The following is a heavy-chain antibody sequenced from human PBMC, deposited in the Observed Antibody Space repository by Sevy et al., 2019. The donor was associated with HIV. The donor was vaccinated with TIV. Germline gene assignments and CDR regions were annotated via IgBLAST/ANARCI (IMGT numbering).Heavy chain of an antibody. J-gene: IGHJ3*02. CDR1: GFTFSSYE. CDR3: ASNLGSSRGAFDI. Sequence: GGSLRLSCAASGFTFSSYEMNWVRQAPGKGLEWVSYISSSGSTIYYAESVKGRFTISRDNAKNSLYLQMNRLRAEDTAVYYCASNLGSSRGAFDIWGQGTMVTVSS. D-gene: IGHD7-27*01. CDR2: ISSSGSTI. V-gene: IGHV3-48*03.